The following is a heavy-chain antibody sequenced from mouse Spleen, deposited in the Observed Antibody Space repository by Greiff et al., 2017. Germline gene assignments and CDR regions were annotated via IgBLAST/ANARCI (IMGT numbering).Heavy chain of an antibody. CDR3: ARSGSSFDY. V-gene: IGHV7-3*01. Sequence: EVKLVESGGGLVQPGGSLSLSCAASGFTFTDYYMSWVRQPPGKALEWLGFLSNKANGSTTEYSASVKGRFTISRDNSQSILYLQMNALRAEDSATYYCARSGSSFDYWGQGTTLTVSS. D-gene: IGHD1-1*01. CDR2: LSNKANGSTT. CDR1: GFTFTDYY. J-gene: IGHJ2*01.